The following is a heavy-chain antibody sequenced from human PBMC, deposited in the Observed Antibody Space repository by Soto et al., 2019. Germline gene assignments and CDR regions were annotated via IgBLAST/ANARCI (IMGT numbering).Heavy chain of an antibody. Sequence: QVQLVESGGGVVQPGRSLRLSCAASGFTFSSYAMHWVRQAPGKGLEWVAVISYDGSNKYYADSVKGRFTISRDNSKNTLYLQMNSLRAEDTAVYYCARGPMTASLDYWGQGTLVTVSS. J-gene: IGHJ4*02. D-gene: IGHD3-22*01. CDR2: ISYDGSNK. V-gene: IGHV3-30-3*01. CDR3: ARGPMTASLDY. CDR1: GFTFSSYA.